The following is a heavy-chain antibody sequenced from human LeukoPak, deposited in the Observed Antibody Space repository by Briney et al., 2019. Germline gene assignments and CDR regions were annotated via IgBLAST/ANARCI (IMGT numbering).Heavy chain of an antibody. J-gene: IGHJ4*02. D-gene: IGHD4-17*01. CDR1: GFTFSTHD. Sequence: PGGSLRLSCAASGFTFSTHDLIWVRQAPGKGLEWVSFISSRSSTIYYADSVKGRFTISRDNSKNTLYLQMNSLRAEDTAVYYCAKRGMTTVTIDYWGQGTLVTVSS. CDR2: ISSRSSTI. V-gene: IGHV3-48*01. CDR3: AKRGMTTVTIDY.